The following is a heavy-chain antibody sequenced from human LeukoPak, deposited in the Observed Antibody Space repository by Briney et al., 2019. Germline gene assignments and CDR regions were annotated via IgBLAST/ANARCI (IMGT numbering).Heavy chain of an antibody. CDR2: ISGSGDST. D-gene: IGHD6-19*01. J-gene: IGHJ4*02. CDR3: AKAVGGFFHY. CDR1: GFTFSSYA. V-gene: IGHV3-23*01. Sequence: PGGSLRLSCAASGFTFSSYAMSWVRQAPGKGLEWVSAISGSGDSTYYADSVKGRFTISRDNSKNTLDLQMNSLRAEDTALYYCAKAVGGFFHYWGQGTLVTVSS.